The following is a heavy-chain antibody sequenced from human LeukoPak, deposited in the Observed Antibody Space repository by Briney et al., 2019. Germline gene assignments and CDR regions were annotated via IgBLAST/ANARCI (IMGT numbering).Heavy chain of an antibody. Sequence: GGSLRLSCAASGVGFSSHAMHWVRQAPGKGLEWVAVISYDGSNKQYADSVKGRFTISRDNSKNTLNLQMNGLTPEDTAVYYCARGASGSVGKSNWFDPWGQGTLVTVSS. J-gene: IGHJ5*02. CDR1: GVGFSSHA. CDR2: ISYDGSNK. D-gene: IGHD4-23*01. CDR3: ARGASGSVGKSNWFDP. V-gene: IGHV3-30-3*01.